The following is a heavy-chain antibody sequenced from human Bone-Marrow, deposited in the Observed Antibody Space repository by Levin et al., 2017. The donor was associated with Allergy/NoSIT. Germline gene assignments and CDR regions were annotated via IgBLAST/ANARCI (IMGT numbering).Heavy chain of an antibody. CDR1: GFTFSSYA. D-gene: IGHD2-2*02. V-gene: IGHV3-23*01. Sequence: SCAASGFTFSSYAMSWVRQAPGKGLEWVSAISGSGGSTYYADSVKGRFTISRDNSKNTLYLQMNSLRAEDTAVYYCAKEVVPAAITNVAFDIWGQGTMVTVSS. CDR2: ISGSGGST. J-gene: IGHJ3*02. CDR3: AKEVVPAAITNVAFDI.